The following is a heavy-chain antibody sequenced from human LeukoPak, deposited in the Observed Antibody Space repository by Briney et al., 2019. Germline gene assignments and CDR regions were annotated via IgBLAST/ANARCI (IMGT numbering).Heavy chain of an antibody. J-gene: IGHJ3*02. V-gene: IGHV3-66*02. Sequence: PGGSLRLSCAASGFTVSSNYMSWVRQAPGKGLEWVSVIYSGGSTYYADSVKGRFTISRDNSKNTLYLQMNSLRAEDTAVYYCARDCSGGSCYWIRDAFDIWGQGTMVTVSS. CDR2: IYSGGST. CDR3: ARDCSGGSCYWIRDAFDI. CDR1: GFTVSSNY. D-gene: IGHD2-15*01.